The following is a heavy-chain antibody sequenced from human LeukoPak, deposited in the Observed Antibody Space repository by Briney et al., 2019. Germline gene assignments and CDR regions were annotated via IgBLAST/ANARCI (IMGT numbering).Heavy chain of an antibody. D-gene: IGHD3-16*02. CDR1: GFIFDDYA. Sequence: GRSLRLSCAASGFIFDDYAMHWVRQAPGKGLEWVSRISGNGGSIGYADFVKRRFTISRDNAKNSLYLQMNSLRAEDTALYFCTKDTTRSDHRGFDYWGQGTLVTVSS. CDR2: ISGNGGSI. V-gene: IGHV3-9*01. J-gene: IGHJ4*02. CDR3: TKDTTRSDHRGFDY.